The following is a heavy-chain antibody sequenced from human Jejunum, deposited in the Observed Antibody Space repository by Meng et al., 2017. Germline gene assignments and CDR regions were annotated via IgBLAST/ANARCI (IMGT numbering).Heavy chain of an antibody. V-gene: IGHV3-74*01. J-gene: IGHJ4*02. Sequence: GGSLRLSCVGSGFTLSGHWMHWVRQAPGKGLEWVSHIKTDGSQTAYADSVKGRFTISRDNARNTVYLQMNSLRVEDTAVYYCARDSPQSGADFDYWGQGGLVTVSS. CDR3: ARDSPQSGADFDY. D-gene: IGHD1-26*01. CDR2: IKTDGSQT. CDR1: GFTLSGHW.